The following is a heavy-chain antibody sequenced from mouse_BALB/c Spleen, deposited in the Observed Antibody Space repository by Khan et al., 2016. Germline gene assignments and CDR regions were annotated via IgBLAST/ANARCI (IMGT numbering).Heavy chain of an antibody. Sequence: VQLQQSGPELVKPGASVKISCKASGYTFTDYNMHWVKQSHGKSLEWIGYIYPYNGGAGYNQKFKNKATLSVDNSSSTAYMELRSLTSGGSAVYYCAGNDYRYNGRSFAYWGQGALVTVSA. CDR2: IYPYNGGA. CDR1: GYTFTDYN. CDR3: AGNDYRYNGRSFAY. V-gene: IGHV1S29*02. J-gene: IGHJ3*01. D-gene: IGHD2-14*01.